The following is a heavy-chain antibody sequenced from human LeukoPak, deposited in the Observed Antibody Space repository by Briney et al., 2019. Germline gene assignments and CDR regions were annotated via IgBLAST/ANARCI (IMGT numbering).Heavy chain of an antibody. D-gene: IGHD2/OR15-2a*01. CDR2: ISYDGSNK. J-gene: IGHJ1*01. CDR1: RFTFSSYG. CDR3: ARFALST. Sequence: GGSLRLSCAASRFTFSSYGMHWVRQAPGKGLEWVAVISYDGSNKYYADSVKGRFTISRDNSENTLYLQMNSLRAEDTAVYYCARFALSTWGQGTLVTVSS. V-gene: IGHV3-30*03.